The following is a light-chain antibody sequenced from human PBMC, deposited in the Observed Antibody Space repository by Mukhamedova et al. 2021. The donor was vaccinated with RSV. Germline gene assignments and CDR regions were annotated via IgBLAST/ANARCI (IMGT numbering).Light chain of an antibody. CDR3: QSYKA. J-gene: IGKJ1*01. V-gene: IGKV1-27*01. CDR2: GAS. Sequence: WYQRRVHGAIPNLLIYGASTLHSGVPSRFSGSGSGTDFTLTISSLQPEDVATYYCQSYKAFGPGINVQIK.